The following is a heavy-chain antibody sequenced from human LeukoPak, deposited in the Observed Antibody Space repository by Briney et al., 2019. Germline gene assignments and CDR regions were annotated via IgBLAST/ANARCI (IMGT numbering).Heavy chain of an antibody. Sequence: ASVKVSCKASGGAFSSYAISWVRQAPGQGLEWMGRIIPILGIANYAQKLQGRVTMTTDTSTSTAHMELRSLRSDDTAVYYCARDKRFLEWLPNWFDPWGQGTLVTVSS. V-gene: IGHV1-69*04. J-gene: IGHJ5*02. CDR3: ARDKRFLEWLPNWFDP. CDR1: GGAFSSYA. CDR2: IIPILGIA. D-gene: IGHD3-3*01.